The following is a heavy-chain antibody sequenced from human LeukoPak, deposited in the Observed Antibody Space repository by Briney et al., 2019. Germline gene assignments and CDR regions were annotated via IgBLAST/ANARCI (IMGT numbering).Heavy chain of an antibody. CDR2: INPSGGST. D-gene: IGHD2-15*01. J-gene: IGHJ4*02. CDR3: ARAGGYCGRISCPYYFDY. CDR1: GGTFSSYA. V-gene: IGHV1-46*01. Sequence: ASVKVSCKASGGTFSSYAISWVRQAPGQGLEWMGIINPSGGSTSYAQKFQGRVTMTRDMSISTAYMELSSLRSEDTAVYYCARAGGYCGRISCPYYFDYWGQGSLVAVSS.